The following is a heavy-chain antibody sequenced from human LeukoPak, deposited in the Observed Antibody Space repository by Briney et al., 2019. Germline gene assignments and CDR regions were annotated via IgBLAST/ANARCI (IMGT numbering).Heavy chain of an antibody. Sequence: PSETLSLTCTVSGGSIGSSDSFWGWIRQPPGKGLEWIGSIYYSGTTYYNPSLKSRVTISVDTSKNQFSLKLSSVTAADTAVYYCARRRVSGSYYSARGLSYNWFDPWGQGTLVTVSS. CDR2: IYYSGTT. J-gene: IGHJ5*02. V-gene: IGHV4-39*01. D-gene: IGHD1-26*01. CDR3: ARRRVSGSYYSARGLSYNWFDP. CDR1: GGSIGSSDSF.